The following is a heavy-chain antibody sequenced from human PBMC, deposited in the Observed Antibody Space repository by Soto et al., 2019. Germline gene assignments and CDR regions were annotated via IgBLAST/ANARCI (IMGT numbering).Heavy chain of an antibody. CDR2: MNPNSGNT. Sequence: ASVKVSCKASGYTFTSYDINWVRQATGQGLEWMGWMNPNSGNTGYAQKFQGRVTMTRNTSISTAYMELSSLRSEDTAVYYCARGRVQLWTEAYYYYYGMDVWGQGTTVTVSS. J-gene: IGHJ6*02. D-gene: IGHD5-18*01. CDR3: ARGRVQLWTEAYYYYYGMDV. V-gene: IGHV1-8*01. CDR1: GYTFTSYD.